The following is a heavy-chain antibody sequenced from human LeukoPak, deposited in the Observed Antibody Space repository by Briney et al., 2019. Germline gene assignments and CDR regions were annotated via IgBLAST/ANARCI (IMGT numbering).Heavy chain of an antibody. V-gene: IGHV4-34*01. CDR1: AGSFSGYY. CDR2: INHSGST. J-gene: IGHJ4*02. CDR3: ARRAY. Sequence: PSETLSLTCAVYAGSFSGYYWSSIRQPPGKGLEWIGEINHSGSTNYNPSLKSRVTISVDTSKNQFSLKLSSVTAADTAVYYCARRAYWGQGTLVTASS.